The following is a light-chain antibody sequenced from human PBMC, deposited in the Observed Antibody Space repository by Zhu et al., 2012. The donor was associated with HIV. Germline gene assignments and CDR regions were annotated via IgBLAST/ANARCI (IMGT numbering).Light chain of an antibody. J-gene: IGKJ1*01. Sequence: IVLTQSPATLSLSPGERATLSCRASQTVSSSYLAWCQQKPGQAPRLLIYGTSNRATDIPDRFSGSGSGTDFTLTISRLEPEDFAVYYCQKYGDSPRTFGQGTKVEIK. CDR1: QTVSSSY. CDR3: QKYGDSPRT. CDR2: GTS. V-gene: IGKV3-20*01.